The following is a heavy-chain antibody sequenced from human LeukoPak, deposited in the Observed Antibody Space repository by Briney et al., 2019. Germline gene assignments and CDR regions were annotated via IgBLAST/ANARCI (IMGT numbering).Heavy chain of an antibody. V-gene: IGHV3-30*02. Sequence: GGSLRLSCAVSGFTFSHYWMHWVRQAPGKGLEWVAFIRYDGGNKYYADSVKGRFTISRDNSKNTLYLQMNSLRAEDTAVYYCAKDSASGWPFFDPWGQGTLVTVSS. D-gene: IGHD6-19*01. CDR3: AKDSASGWPFFDP. CDR2: IRYDGGNK. J-gene: IGHJ5*02. CDR1: GFTFSHYW.